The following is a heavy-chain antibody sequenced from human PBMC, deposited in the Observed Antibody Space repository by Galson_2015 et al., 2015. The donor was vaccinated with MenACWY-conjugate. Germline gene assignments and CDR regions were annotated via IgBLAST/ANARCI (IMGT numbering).Heavy chain of an antibody. Sequence: SLRLSCAASGFIFSSHTMNWVRQAPGKGLEWVSSISISSSYIYYADSVKGRFTISRGNAKNSLYLQMNSLTAEDTAVYYCARDYARLEWLSAYYFGYWGQGTPVTVSS. D-gene: IGHD3-3*01. CDR3: ARDYARLEWLSAYYFGY. CDR2: ISISSSYI. V-gene: IGHV3-21*01. CDR1: GFIFSSHT. J-gene: IGHJ4*02.